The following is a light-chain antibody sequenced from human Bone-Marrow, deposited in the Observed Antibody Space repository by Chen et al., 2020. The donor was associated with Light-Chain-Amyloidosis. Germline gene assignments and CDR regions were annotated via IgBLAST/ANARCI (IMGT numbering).Light chain of an antibody. V-gene: IGLV2-14*01. Sequence: QSALTQPASVSGSPGQPITISCTGTSSDVGGYNYASWYQHHPGEAPKLMIYEVSNRPSGVSNRFSGCKSSNTASLTISGLQAEEEADYYCSSVTSRSTRVVGGGTKLTVL. CDR2: EVS. J-gene: IGLJ3*02. CDR1: SSDVGGYNY. CDR3: SSVTSRSTRV.